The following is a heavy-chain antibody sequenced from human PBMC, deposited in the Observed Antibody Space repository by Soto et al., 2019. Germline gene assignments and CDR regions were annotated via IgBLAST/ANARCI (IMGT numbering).Heavy chain of an antibody. Sequence: GASVKVSCKASGYTFTSYYMHWVRQAPGQGLEWMGIINPSGGSTSYAQKFQGRVTMTRDTSTSTVYMELSSLRSEDTAVYYCARPYGRIAAGTYYFDYWGQGTLVTVSS. V-gene: IGHV1-46*01. CDR1: GYTFTSYY. CDR2: INPSGGST. CDR3: ARPYGRIAAGTYYFDY. D-gene: IGHD6-13*01. J-gene: IGHJ4*02.